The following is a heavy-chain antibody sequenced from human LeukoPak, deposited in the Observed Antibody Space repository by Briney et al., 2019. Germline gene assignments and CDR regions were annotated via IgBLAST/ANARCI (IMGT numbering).Heavy chain of an antibody. Sequence: SETLSLTCAVYGGSFSGYYWSWIRQPPGKGLEWIGEINHSGSTNYNPSLKSRVTISVDTSKNQFSLKLSSVTAADTAVYYCASTISSSWNVYCYGMDVWGQGTTVTVSS. CDR2: INHSGST. CDR1: GGSFSGYY. V-gene: IGHV4-34*01. J-gene: IGHJ6*02. D-gene: IGHD6-13*01. CDR3: ASTISSSWNVYCYGMDV.